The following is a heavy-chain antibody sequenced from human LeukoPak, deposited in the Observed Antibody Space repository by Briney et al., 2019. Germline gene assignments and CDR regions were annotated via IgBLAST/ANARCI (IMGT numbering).Heavy chain of an antibody. CDR1: GFTFSDYY. CDR3: AREDSYYYGSGSYPFDY. J-gene: IGHJ4*02. D-gene: IGHD3-10*01. V-gene: IGHV3-11*01. CDR2: ISSSGSTI. Sequence: GGSLRLSCAASGFTFSDYYMSWIRHAPGMGLEWLSCISSSGSTIYYADSVKGRFTISRDNARNSLYLQMNSLRAEDTAVYYCAREDSYYYGSGSYPFDYWGQGTLVTVSS.